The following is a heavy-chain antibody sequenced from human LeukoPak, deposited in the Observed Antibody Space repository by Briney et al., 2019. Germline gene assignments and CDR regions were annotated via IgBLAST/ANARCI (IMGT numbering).Heavy chain of an antibody. CDR3: ARGGRSGYRYFDY. V-gene: IGHV1-2*06. J-gene: IGHJ4*02. CDR1: GYTFTDYY. D-gene: IGHD5-18*01. CDR2: ISPNTGGT. Sequence: ASVKVSCKASGYTFTDYYIHWIRQAPGQGLEWMGRISPNTGGTDHAQEFRDKITMTRDTSISTAYIELSRLISDDTAVYYCARGGRSGYRYFDYWGQGTLVTVSS.